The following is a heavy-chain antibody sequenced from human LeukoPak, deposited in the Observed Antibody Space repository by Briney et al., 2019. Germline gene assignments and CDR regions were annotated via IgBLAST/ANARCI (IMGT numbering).Heavy chain of an antibody. D-gene: IGHD3-22*01. CDR1: GFTFSTYW. CDR2: IKEDGSEK. CDR3: ARDSSGYQ. J-gene: IGHJ4*02. V-gene: IGHV3-7*01. Sequence: SGGSLRLSCAASGFTFSTYWMSWVRQAPGKGLEWVANIKEDGSEKYYGDSVKGRFTISRDNAKNSLYLEMNSLRVEDTAVYYCARDSSGYQWGQGTLVTVS.